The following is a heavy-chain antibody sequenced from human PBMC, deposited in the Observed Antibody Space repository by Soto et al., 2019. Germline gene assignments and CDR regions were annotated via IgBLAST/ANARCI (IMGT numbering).Heavy chain of an antibody. Sequence: QVHLVQSGAEVKKPGASVMVSCKASGYNVISYGVSWVRQAPGHGLEWMGGIRAYNGDTKFAEKFQGRVNMTTDRSTTDYMELRRLRYDDTAVYSCARDNRSGEVVYLWGQGTLVTVSS. J-gene: IGHJ5*02. D-gene: IGHD1-26*01. V-gene: IGHV1-18*01. CDR1: GYNVISYG. CDR2: IRAYNGDT. CDR3: ARDNRSGEVVYL.